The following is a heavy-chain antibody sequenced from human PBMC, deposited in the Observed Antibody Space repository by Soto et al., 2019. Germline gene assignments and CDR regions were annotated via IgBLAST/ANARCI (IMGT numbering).Heavy chain of an antibody. V-gene: IGHV3-74*01. CDR3: ARGIRNYYGVDV. Sequence: EVQLVESGGGLVQPGGSLRLSCRASGSTFSSYWLHWVRQAPGKGLVWVSRIKGDGSSASYADSVKDRFTISRDNAKNTLYLQMNSLGAEDTAVYWCARGIRNYYGVDVWGQGTMVTVSS. CDR1: GSTFSSYW. J-gene: IGHJ6*02. CDR2: IKGDGSSA.